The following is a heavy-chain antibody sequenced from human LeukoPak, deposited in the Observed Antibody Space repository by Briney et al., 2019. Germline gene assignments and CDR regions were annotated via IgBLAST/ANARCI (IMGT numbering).Heavy chain of an antibody. CDR2: ISSSSSYI. Sequence: GGSLRLSCAASGFTFSSYSMNWVRQAPGMGLEWVSSISSSSSYIYYADSVKGRFTISRDNAKNSLYLQMNSLRAEDTAVYYCARSDVSTVTHDYWGQGTLVTVSS. J-gene: IGHJ4*02. D-gene: IGHD4-17*01. CDR3: ARSDVSTVTHDY. CDR1: GFTFSSYS. V-gene: IGHV3-21*01.